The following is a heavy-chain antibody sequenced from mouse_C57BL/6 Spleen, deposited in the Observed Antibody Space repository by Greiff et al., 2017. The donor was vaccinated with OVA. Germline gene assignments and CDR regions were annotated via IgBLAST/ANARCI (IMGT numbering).Heavy chain of an antibody. V-gene: IGHV1-42*01. J-gene: IGHJ1*03. D-gene: IGHD4-1*01. CDR1: GYSFTGYY. Sequence: EVQLQQSGPELVKPGASVKLSCTASGYSFTGYYMNWVKQSPAKSLEWIGEINPSTGGTTYNQKFKAQATLTVDKSSSPAYMQLKSLTSEDSAVYYCASNWDGYFDVWGTGTTVTVSS. CDR2: INPSTGGT. CDR3: ASNWDGYFDV.